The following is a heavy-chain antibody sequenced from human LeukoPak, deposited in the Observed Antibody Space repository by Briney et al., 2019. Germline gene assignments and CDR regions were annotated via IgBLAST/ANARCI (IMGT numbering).Heavy chain of an antibody. J-gene: IGHJ4*02. CDR3: AKSSYSIFDY. Sequence: SETLSLTCTVSGDSISSSNSYWGWIRQPPGKGLEWIGSIYYSGSTYYNPSLKSRVTISVDTSKNQFSLKLSSVTAADTAVYYCAKSSYSIFDYWGQGTLVTVSS. CDR1: GDSISSSNSY. V-gene: IGHV4-39*07. CDR2: IYYSGST. D-gene: IGHD5-18*01.